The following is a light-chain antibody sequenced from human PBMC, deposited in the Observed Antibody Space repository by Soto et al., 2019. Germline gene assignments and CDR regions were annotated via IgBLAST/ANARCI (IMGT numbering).Light chain of an antibody. CDR3: QQYHNWPPYT. J-gene: IGKJ2*01. Sequence: EIVMTQSPATLSVSPGERATLSCWASQSVSSNLAWYQQKPGQAPRLLVYGASTRATGIPARFSGSGSGTAFTLTISSLQSEDFAVYYCQQYHNWPPYTFGQGTNLHIK. V-gene: IGKV3-15*01. CDR2: GAS. CDR1: QSVSSN.